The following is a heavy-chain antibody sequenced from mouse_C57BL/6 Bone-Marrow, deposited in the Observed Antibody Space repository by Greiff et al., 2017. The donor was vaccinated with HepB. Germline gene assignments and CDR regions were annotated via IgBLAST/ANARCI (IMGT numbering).Heavy chain of an antibody. D-gene: IGHD1-1*01. J-gene: IGHJ1*03. CDR2: SRNKANDYTT. V-gene: IGHV7-1*01. CDR3: ARVGSSPWYFDV. CDR1: GFTFSDFY. Sequence: EVNLVESGGGLVQSGRSLRLSCATSGFTFSDFYMEWVRQAPGKGLEWIAASRNKANDYTTEYSASVKGRFIVSRDTSQSILYLQMNALRAEDTAIYYCARVGSSPWYFDVWGTGTTVTVSS.